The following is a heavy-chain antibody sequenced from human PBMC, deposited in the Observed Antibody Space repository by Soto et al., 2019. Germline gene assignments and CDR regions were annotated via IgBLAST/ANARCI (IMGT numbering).Heavy chain of an antibody. CDR2: IGRSGETI. CDR3: ARDSRGGAARRPTFYY. Sequence: GGSLRLSCVGSGFTFSSFEMNWVRQTPGKWPEWLSYIGRSGETIYYADSVKGRFTISRDNAKSSLFLQMNGLRDEDTGIYYCARDSRGGAARRPTFYYWGRGXLVTVYS. D-gene: IGHD6-6*01. CDR1: GFTFSSFE. V-gene: IGHV3-48*03. J-gene: IGHJ4*02.